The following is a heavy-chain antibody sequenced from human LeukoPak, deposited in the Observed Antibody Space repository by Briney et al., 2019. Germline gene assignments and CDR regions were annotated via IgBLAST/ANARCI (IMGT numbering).Heavy chain of an antibody. V-gene: IGHV7-4-1*02. D-gene: IGHD3-10*01. J-gene: IGHJ6*03. CDR1: GYTFTSYA. CDR3: ARSPSGNYYNGIGYYMDV. CDR2: INTNTGNP. Sequence: GASVKVSCKASGYTFTSYAMNWVRQAPGQGLEWMGWINTNTGNPTYAQGFTGRFVFSLDTSVSTAYLQISSLKAEDTAVYYCARSPSGNYYNGIGYYMDVWGKGTTVTVSS.